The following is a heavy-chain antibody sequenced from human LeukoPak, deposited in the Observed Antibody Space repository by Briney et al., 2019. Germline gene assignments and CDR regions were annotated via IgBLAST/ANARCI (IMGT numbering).Heavy chain of an antibody. V-gene: IGHV3-48*01. CDR3: ARDYKYAFDN. CDR1: GFTLSDYS. J-gene: IGHJ4*02. Sequence: PGGSLRLPCAASGFTLSDYSMQWARQAPGKGLVWISYIVIDSGKTNDTDSVKGPCTISGDKAKNSLNLQMNSLRVEDTAVYYCARDYKYAFDNWGQGTLVTVSS. D-gene: IGHD5-24*01. CDR2: IVIDSGKT.